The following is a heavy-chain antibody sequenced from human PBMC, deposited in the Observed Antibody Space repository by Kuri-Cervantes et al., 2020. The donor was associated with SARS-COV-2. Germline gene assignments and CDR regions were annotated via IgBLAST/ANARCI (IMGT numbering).Heavy chain of an antibody. V-gene: IGHV3-52*01. CDR3: ARGRGRVVPAAIYCGWAFDI. CDR1: GFTFISSW. J-gene: IGHJ3*02. D-gene: IGHD2-2*02. CDR2: IKCDGSDK. Sequence: GGSLRLSCAASGFTFISSWMHWVCQAPEKGLEWVADIKCDGSDKHYVNSVKGRLTISRDNAKKSLHLQMNSLRAEDTALYYCARGRGRVVPAAIYCGWAFDIWGQGTMVTVSS.